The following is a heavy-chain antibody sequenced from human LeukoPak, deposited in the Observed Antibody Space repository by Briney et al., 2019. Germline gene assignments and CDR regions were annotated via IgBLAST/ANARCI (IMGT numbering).Heavy chain of an antibody. CDR2: IKQDGTEK. V-gene: IGHV3-7*01. CDR1: GITFSSYL. J-gene: IGHJ4*02. D-gene: IGHD3-3*01. Sequence: GGSLTLSCAASGITFSSYLMSWVRQAPGKGLEWVANIKQDGTEKYYVDSVKGRFTISRDNAKNSLYLQMNSLRAEDTAVYYCRGVGDYWGQGILVTVSS. CDR3: RGVGDY.